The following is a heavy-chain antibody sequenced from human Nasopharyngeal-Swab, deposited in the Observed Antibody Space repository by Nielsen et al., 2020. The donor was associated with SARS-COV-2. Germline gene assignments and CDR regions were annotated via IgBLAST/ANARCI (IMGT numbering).Heavy chain of an antibody. CDR1: GFTFSSYS. V-gene: IGHV3-21*01. CDR3: AQGNYFDY. Sequence: GESLKISCAASGFTFSSYSMNWVRQAPGKGLEWVSSISSSSSYIYYADSVKGRFTISRDNAKNSLYLQMNSLRAEDTAVYYCAQGNYFDYWGQGTLVTVSS. J-gene: IGHJ4*02. CDR2: ISSSSSYI.